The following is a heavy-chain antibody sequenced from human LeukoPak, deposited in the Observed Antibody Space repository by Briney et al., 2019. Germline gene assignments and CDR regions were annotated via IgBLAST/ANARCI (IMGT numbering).Heavy chain of an antibody. Sequence: KVGESLKICCKGSGSSFTSYWIGGVRQMPGKGVGWMGIIYPGDSDTRYSPSFQGQVTISADKSISTAYLQWSSVEASDTAMYYCARSARRYYYYYGMDVWGQGTTVTVSS. J-gene: IGHJ6*02. CDR2: IYPGDSDT. CDR1: GSSFTSYW. CDR3: ARSARRYYYYYGMDV. V-gene: IGHV5-51*01.